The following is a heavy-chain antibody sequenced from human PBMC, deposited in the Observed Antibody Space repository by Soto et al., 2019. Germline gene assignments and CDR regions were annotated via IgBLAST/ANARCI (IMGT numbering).Heavy chain of an antibody. J-gene: IGHJ4*02. CDR1: GGSISSSSYY. CDR3: ARLYCSGGSCYTPFDY. D-gene: IGHD2-15*01. CDR2: IYYSGST. Sequence: SETLSLTCTVSGGSISSSSYYWGWIRQPPGKGLEWIGSIYYSGSTYYNPSLKSRVTISVDTSKNQFSLKLSSVTAADTAVYYCARLYCSGGSCYTPFDYWGQGTLVTVSS. V-gene: IGHV4-39*01.